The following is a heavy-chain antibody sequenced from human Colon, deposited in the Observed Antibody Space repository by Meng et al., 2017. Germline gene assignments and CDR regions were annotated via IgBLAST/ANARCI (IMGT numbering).Heavy chain of an antibody. V-gene: IGHV4-34*01. CDR2: ISEGGGT. D-gene: IGHD3-22*01. CDR3: ARGQGFLLHYFDN. CDR1: GGSVSRDF. Sequence: QVQLQQWGGVLLKPSETLSLSCDVYGGSVSRDFCSWIRQTPGKGMEWIGGISEGGGTLNNPSLKSRVFISVDTSNSELTLKLTSVTDADTGVYYCARGQGFLLHYFDNWGQGTLVTVSS. J-gene: IGHJ4*02.